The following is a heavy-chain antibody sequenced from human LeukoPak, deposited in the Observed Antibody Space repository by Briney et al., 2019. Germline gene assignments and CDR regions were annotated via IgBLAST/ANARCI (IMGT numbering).Heavy chain of an antibody. CDR3: ARDGSYYSSGWQNFDY. Sequence: GRSLRLSCAASGFTFSSYTMHWVRQAPGKGLEWVAVISYDGNNKYYADSVKGRFTISRDNSKNTLYLQMNSLRADDTAVYNCARDGSYYSSGWQNFDYWGQGTLVTVSS. J-gene: IGHJ4*02. CDR1: GFTFSSYT. CDR2: ISYDGNNK. V-gene: IGHV3-30-3*01. D-gene: IGHD3-22*01.